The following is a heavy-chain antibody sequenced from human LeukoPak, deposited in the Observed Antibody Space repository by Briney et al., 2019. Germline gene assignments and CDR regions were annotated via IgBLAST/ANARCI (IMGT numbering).Heavy chain of an antibody. CDR2: ISSSGSTI. D-gene: IGHD6-19*01. J-gene: IGHJ4*02. V-gene: IGHV3-11*04. Sequence: GGSLRLSCEASRFTFSDYFMGWVRQAPGKGLEWVSYISSSGSTIYYADSVKGRFTISRDNAKNSLYLQMNSLRAEDTAVYYCARGGLSGWYYFDYWGQGNLVTVSS. CDR3: ARGGLSGWYYFDY. CDR1: RFTFSDYF.